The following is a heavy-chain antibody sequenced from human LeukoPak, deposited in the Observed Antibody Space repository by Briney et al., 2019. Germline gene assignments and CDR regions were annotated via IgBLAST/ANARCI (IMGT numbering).Heavy chain of an antibody. CDR2: ISYDGSNK. CDR1: GFTFSSYA. J-gene: IGHJ5*02. CDR3: ARGPRFDP. V-gene: IGHV3-30-3*01. Sequence: GRSLRLSCAASGFTFSSYAMHWVCQAPGKGLEWVAVISYDGSNKYYADSVKGRFTISRDNSKNTLYLQMNSLRAEDTAVYYCARGPRFDPWGQGTLVTVSS.